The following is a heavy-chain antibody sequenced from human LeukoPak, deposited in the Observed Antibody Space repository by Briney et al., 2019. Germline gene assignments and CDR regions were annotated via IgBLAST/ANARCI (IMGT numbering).Heavy chain of an antibody. CDR3: ARHFEAGSSSWFDP. V-gene: IGHV4-39*01. D-gene: IGHD3-10*01. CDR2: VHYSGIS. Sequence: SETLSLTCAVSGGSISTNTYYWGWIRQPPGKDLEWIGSVHYSGISYYHPSLKSRVTIYVDTSRNQVSLRLSSVTAADTAVYYCARHFEAGSSSWFDPWGQGTLVTVSS. CDR1: GGSISTNTYY. J-gene: IGHJ5*02.